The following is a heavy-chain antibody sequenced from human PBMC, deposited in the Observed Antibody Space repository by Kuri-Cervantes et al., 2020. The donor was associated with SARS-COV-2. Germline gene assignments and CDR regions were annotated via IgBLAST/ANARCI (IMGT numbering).Heavy chain of an antibody. CDR1: GFTFNTYN. CDR3: AREGAISGAFDI. D-gene: IGHD2-2*01. V-gene: IGHV3-21*06. J-gene: IGHJ3*02. CDR2: IGPSNTYI. Sequence: GGSLRLSCTASGFTFNTYNMKWVRQAPGKGLEWVSGIGPSNTYIYYADSVKGRFIISRDNAKNSLYLQMNSLRAEDTAVYYCAREGAISGAFDIWGQGTMVTVSS.